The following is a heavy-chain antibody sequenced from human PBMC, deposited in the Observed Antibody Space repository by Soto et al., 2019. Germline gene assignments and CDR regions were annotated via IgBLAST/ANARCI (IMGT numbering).Heavy chain of an antibody. Sequence: QLQLQESGPGLVKPSETLSLTCTVSGGSISSSSYYWGWIRQPPGKGLEWIGSIYYSGSTYYNPSLKSRVTISVDTSKNQFSLKXXSVTAAXXAVYYXXRXGIAAGTFDPWGQGTLVTVSS. CDR1: GGSISSSSYY. CDR2: IYYSGST. J-gene: IGHJ5*02. CDR3: XRXGIAAGTFDP. D-gene: IGHD6-13*01. V-gene: IGHV4-39*01.